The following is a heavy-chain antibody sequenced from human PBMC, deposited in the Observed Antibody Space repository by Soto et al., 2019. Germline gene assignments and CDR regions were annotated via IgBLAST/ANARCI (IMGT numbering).Heavy chain of an antibody. Sequence: SVKVSCKASGGTFSSYAISWVRQAPGQGLEWMGGIIPIFGTANCAQRFQGRVTITADESTSTAYMELRSLRSDDTAVYYCARDEYQLLSQTYDAFDIWGQGTMVTVSS. D-gene: IGHD2-2*01. CDR2: IIPIFGTA. CDR3: ARDEYQLLSQTYDAFDI. V-gene: IGHV1-69*13. CDR1: GGTFSSYA. J-gene: IGHJ3*02.